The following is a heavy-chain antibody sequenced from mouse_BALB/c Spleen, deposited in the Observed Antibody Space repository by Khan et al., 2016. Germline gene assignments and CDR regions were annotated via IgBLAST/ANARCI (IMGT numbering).Heavy chain of an antibody. CDR2: IDPYNDGT. D-gene: IGHD2-2*01. CDR3: ARRGYTGTYFDY. V-gene: IGHV1S136*01. CDR1: GYTFTSYV. J-gene: IGHJ2*01. Sequence: VRLQQSGPELVKPGASVKMSCKSSGYTFTSYVMHWVKQKPGQGLEWIGYIDPYNDGTKYNEKFKDKATLTSDKSSSTAYMELSSLTSEDSAVSYCARRGYTGTYFDYWGQGTTLTVSS.